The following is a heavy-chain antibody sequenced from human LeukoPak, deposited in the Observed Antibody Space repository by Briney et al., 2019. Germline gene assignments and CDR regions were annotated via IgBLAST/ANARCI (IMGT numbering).Heavy chain of an antibody. CDR3: AKGQELWNTFYYFDY. Sequence: GGSLRLSCAASGFTFSSYAMSWVRQAPGKGLEWVSAISGSGGSTYYADSVKGRFTISRDNSKNTLYLQMNGLRAEDTAVYYCAKGQELWNTFYYFDYWGQGTLVTVSS. CDR2: ISGSGGST. J-gene: IGHJ4*02. D-gene: IGHD5-18*01. V-gene: IGHV3-23*01. CDR1: GFTFSSYA.